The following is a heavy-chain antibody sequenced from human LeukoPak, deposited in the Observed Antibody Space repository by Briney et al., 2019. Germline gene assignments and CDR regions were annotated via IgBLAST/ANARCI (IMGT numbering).Heavy chain of an antibody. D-gene: IGHD3-22*01. CDR3: ARVSYDSSGSAGGYFDY. CDR1: GGTFSSYA. V-gene: IGHV1-69*13. Sequence: SVKVSCEASGGTFSSYAISWVRQAPGQGLEWMGGIIPIFGTANYAQKFQGRVTITADESTSTAYMELSSLRSEDTAVYYCARVSYDSSGSAGGYFDYWGQGTLVTVSS. J-gene: IGHJ4*02. CDR2: IIPIFGTA.